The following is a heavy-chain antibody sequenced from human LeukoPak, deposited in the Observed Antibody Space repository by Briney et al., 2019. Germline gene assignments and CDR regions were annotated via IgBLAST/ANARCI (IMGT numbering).Heavy chain of an antibody. D-gene: IGHD2-2*01. CDR1: GGSISSGSYY. CDR3: ARRASIVVVPAGRYWYFDL. J-gene: IGHJ2*01. Sequence: SETLSLTCTVSGGSISSGSYYWGWIRQPPGKGLEWIGNIYYSGSTYYNPSLKSRVSISVDTSKNQFSLKLTSVTAADTAVYYCARRASIVVVPAGRYWYFDLWGRGTLVTVSS. CDR2: IYYSGST. V-gene: IGHV4-39*01.